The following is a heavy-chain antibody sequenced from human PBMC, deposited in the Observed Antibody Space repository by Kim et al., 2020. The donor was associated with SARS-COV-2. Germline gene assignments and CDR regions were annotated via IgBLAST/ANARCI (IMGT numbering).Heavy chain of an antibody. CDR1: GYSFTSYW. CDR2: IYPGDSDT. V-gene: IGHV5-51*01. D-gene: IGHD1-26*01. Sequence: GESLKISCKGSGYSFTSYWIGWVRQMPGKGLEWMGIIYPGDSDTRYSPSFQGQVTISADKSISTAYLQWSSLKASDTAMYYCASSVGATKPRGRNGMDVWGQGTTVTVSS. J-gene: IGHJ6*02. CDR3: ASSVGATKPRGRNGMDV.